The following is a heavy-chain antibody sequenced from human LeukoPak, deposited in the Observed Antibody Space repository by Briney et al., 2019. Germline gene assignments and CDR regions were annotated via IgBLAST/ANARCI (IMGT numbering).Heavy chain of an antibody. CDR2: IKSKTDGGTT. Sequence: PGGSLRLSCAASGFTFSNAWMSWVRQAPGKGLEWVGRIKSKTDGGTTDYAAPVKGRFTISRDDSKNKLYLQMNSLKNEDTAVYYCTTEGYYYDSSGYALRAYFDYWGQGTLVTVSS. V-gene: IGHV3-15*01. J-gene: IGHJ4*02. D-gene: IGHD3-22*01. CDR1: GFTFSNAW. CDR3: TTEGYYYDSSGYALRAYFDY.